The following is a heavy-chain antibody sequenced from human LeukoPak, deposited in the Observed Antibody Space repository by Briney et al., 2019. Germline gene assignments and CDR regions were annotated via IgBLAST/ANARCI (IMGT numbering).Heavy chain of an antibody. V-gene: IGHV3-30*02. D-gene: IGHD6-13*01. CDR3: ARMWSTATSGWNWFDP. CDR1: GFTFSSYG. J-gene: IGHJ5*02. CDR2: IRYDGSNK. Sequence: PGGSLRLSCAASGFTFSSYGMHWVRQAPGKGLEWVAFIRYDGSNKYYADSVKGRFTISRDNSKNTLYLQMNSLRAEDTAVYYCARMWSTATSGWNWFDPWGQGTLVTVSS.